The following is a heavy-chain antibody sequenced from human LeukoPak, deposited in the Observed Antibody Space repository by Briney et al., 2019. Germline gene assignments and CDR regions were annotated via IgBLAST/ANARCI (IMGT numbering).Heavy chain of an antibody. CDR1: GFTFSNFW. CDR2: IKQDETEK. J-gene: IGHJ4*02. V-gene: IGHV3-7*03. CDR3: ARTVQLHFPGMYYFDY. D-gene: IGHD1-1*01. Sequence: GGSLRLSCTASGFTFSNFWMGWVRQAPGKGLEWVANIKQDETEKFYLGSVKGRFTISRDNAKNSLYLQMNSLRVEDTALYYCARTVQLHFPGMYYFDYWGQGTLVTVSS.